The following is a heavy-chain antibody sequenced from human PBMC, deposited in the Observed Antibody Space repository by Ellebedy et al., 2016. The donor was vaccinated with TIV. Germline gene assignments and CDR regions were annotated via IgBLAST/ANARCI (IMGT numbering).Heavy chain of an antibody. Sequence: GESLKISCAASGFTFSSYSMNWVRQAPGKGLEWLSGIVSGGVTNYADSVKGRFTISSHNSMNKLYLQLNILRPEDTAVYYCARSEPADVWGKGATVTVSS. CDR3: ARSEPADV. D-gene: IGHD1-14*01. CDR2: IVSGGVT. CDR1: GFTFSSYS. J-gene: IGHJ6*04. V-gene: IGHV3-53*04.